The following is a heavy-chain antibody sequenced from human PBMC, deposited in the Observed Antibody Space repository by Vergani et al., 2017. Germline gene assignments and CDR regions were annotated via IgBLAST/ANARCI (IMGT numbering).Heavy chain of an antibody. J-gene: IGHJ6*03. CDR2: IYSGDET. V-gene: IGHV3-66*02. CDR1: GATVSGNY. D-gene: IGHD6-19*01. Sequence: ELQLVESGGGLVQPGGSLRLSCAASGATVSGNYMTWVRQAPGKGLEWVSHIYSGDETYYADSVKGRVTISRDTSKNTLHLQINNLRVEDTAVYYCARGIAVAGTAYYYYMDVWGKGTTVTVSS. CDR3: ARGIAVAGTAYYYYMDV.